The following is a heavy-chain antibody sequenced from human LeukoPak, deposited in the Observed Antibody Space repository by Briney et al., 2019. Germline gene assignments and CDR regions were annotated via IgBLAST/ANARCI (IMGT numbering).Heavy chain of an antibody. J-gene: IGHJ4*02. CDR3: VRDGGVSGYDLLDY. CDR1: GFTFSNYW. V-gene: IGHV3-7*01. CDR2: INQDGSEE. Sequence: PGGPLRLSCAASGFTFSNYWMTWVRQAPGKGLEWVAHINQDGSEEHYMDSVKARFTISRDNAKNSLSLQMNSLRAEDTAVYYCVRDGGVSGYDLLDYWGQGTLVTVSS. D-gene: IGHD5-12*01.